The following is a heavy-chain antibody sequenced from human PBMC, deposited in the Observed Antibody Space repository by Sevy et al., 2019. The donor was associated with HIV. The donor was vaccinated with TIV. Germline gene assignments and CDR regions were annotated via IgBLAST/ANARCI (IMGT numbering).Heavy chain of an antibody. J-gene: IGHJ3*02. Sequence: GGSLRLSCAASGFTFSNAWMSWVRQAPGKGLEWVGRIKSKTDGGTTDYAAPVKGRFTISRDVSKNTLYLQMNSLKTEDTAVYYCTTVFSGSYPDAFDIWGQGTMVTVSS. CDR3: TTVFSGSYPDAFDI. CDR2: IKSKTDGGTT. CDR1: GFTFSNAW. V-gene: IGHV3-15*01. D-gene: IGHD1-26*01.